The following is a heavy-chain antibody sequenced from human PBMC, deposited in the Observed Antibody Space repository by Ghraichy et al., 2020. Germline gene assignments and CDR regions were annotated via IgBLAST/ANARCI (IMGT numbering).Heavy chain of an antibody. CDR1: GGSFSGYY. CDR2: INHSGST. Sequence: SETLSLTCAVYGGSFSGYYWSWIRQPPGKGLEWIGEINHSGSTNYNPSLKSRVTISVDTSKNQFSLKLSSVTAADTAVYYCARIPYCSSTSCYDVSDYWGQGTLVTVSS. V-gene: IGHV4-34*01. J-gene: IGHJ4*02. D-gene: IGHD2-2*01. CDR3: ARIPYCSSTSCYDVSDY.